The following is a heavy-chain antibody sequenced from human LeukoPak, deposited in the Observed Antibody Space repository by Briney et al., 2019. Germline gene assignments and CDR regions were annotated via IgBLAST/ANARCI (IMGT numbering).Heavy chain of an antibody. CDR2: ISAYNGNT. D-gene: IGHD6-19*01. CDR1: GYTFTSYG. Sequence: ASVKVSCKASGYTFTSYGICWVRQAPGQGLEWMGWISAYNGNTNYAQKLQGRVTMTTDKSTSTAYMELSSLRSEDTAVYYCARGGSSGYHDAFDIWGQGTMVTVSS. J-gene: IGHJ3*02. CDR3: ARGGSSGYHDAFDI. V-gene: IGHV1-18*01.